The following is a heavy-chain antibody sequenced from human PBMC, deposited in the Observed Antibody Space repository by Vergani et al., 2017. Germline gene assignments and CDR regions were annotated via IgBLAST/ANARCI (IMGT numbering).Heavy chain of an antibody. J-gene: IGHJ4*02. CDR2: IRSDESRR. CDR1: GFTFNSYG. Sequence: QVQLVESGGGVVQPGGSLRLSCAASGFTFNSYGMHWVRQAPGKGLEWVASIRSDESRRYYGDSMEGPFTISRDNSKNTLYLQMKSLGPEDTAVYYCAKEGGGYCSGGNCYPEYWGQGTLVIVSS. V-gene: IGHV3-30*02. D-gene: IGHD2-15*01. CDR3: AKEGGGYCSGGNCYPEY.